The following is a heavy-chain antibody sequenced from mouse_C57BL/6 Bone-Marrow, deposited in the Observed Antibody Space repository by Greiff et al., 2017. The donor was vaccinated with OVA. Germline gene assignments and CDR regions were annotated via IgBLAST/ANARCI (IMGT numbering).Heavy chain of an antibody. J-gene: IGHJ3*01. D-gene: IGHD1-1*01. Sequence: QVQLQQSGAELVRPGASVTLSCKASGYTFTDYEMHWVKQTPVHGLEWIGAIDPETGGTAYNQKFKGKAILTADKSSSTAYMELRSLTSEDSAVYYCTRSNHYYGSSPWFAYWGQGTLVTVSA. CDR2: IDPETGGT. V-gene: IGHV1-15*01. CDR1: GYTFTDYE. CDR3: TRSNHYYGSSPWFAY.